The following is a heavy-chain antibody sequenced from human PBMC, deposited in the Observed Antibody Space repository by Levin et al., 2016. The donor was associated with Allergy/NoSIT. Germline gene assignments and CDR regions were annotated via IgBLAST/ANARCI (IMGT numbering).Heavy chain of an antibody. V-gene: IGHV3-23*01. CDR2: LTEGDGTT. Sequence: GGSLRLSCVGTGFSFRDYAVSWVRQGPGQGLEWLSSLTEGDGTTFYSDSVRGRFIISRDRSRNVLYLQMNILRVEDTAVYYCAIEPGPPHRQMQIFDHWGQGTLVTVSS. D-gene: IGHD2-2*01. CDR1: GFSFRDYA. J-gene: IGHJ4*02. CDR3: AIEPGPPHRQMQIFDH.